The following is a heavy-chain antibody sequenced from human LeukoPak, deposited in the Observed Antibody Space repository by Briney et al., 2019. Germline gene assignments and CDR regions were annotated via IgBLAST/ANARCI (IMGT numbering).Heavy chain of an antibody. CDR3: SRGHLHRDDYGDYANFDF. D-gene: IGHD4-17*01. J-gene: IGHJ4*02. Sequence: SETLSLTCTVSGGSISSSSYYWGWIRQPPGKGLEWIGSIYYSGSTYYNPSLKSRVTISVDTSKNQFSLKLDSVTAADTAMYYCSRGHLHRDDYGDYANFDFWGQGILVTVSS. CDR2: IYYSGST. V-gene: IGHV4-39*07. CDR1: GGSISSSSYY.